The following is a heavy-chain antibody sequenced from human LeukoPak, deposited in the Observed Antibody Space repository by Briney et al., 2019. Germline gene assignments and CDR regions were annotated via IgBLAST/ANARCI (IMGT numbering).Heavy chain of an antibody. CDR3: ARGGGPTQLPNSRFSPPFDP. J-gene: IGHJ5*02. D-gene: IGHD4-23*01. V-gene: IGHV3-74*03. CDR1: GFTFSGYW. Sequence: PGGSLRLSWAASGFTFSGYWMHWVRQGPGKGLVWVSRIIGDGRTTTYADSVKGRFTISRDNAKNTLYLQMNSLRAEDTAVYYCARGGGPTQLPNSRFSPPFDPWGQGTLVTVSS. CDR2: IIGDGRTT.